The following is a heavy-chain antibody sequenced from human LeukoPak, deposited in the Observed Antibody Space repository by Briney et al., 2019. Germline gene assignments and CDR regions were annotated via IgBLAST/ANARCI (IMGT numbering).Heavy chain of an antibody. J-gene: IGHJ5*02. V-gene: IGHV3-23*01. CDR2: ISDSGGGT. D-gene: IGHD3-10*01. CDR3: ARDRTYGSGSPEIDP. CDR1: GFTFSSYA. Sequence: GGSLRLSCAASGFTFSSYAMSWVRQAPGKGLEWVSTISDSGGGTYYADSVKGRFTISRDNSKNTLYLQMNSLRAGDTAVYYCARDRTYGSGSPEIDPWGQGTLVTVSS.